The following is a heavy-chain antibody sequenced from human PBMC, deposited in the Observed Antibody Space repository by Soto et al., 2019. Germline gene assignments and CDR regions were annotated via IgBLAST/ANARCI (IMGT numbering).Heavy chain of an antibody. D-gene: IGHD3-10*01. Sequence: PGGSLRLSCAASGFTFSNYGMNWVRQAPGKGLEWVSALSARGDNTYYADSVKGRFTISRDNSKNTLYLQMNSLRAEDTAIYYCAKEGGSRRTFDYWGQGILVTVSS. CDR2: LSARGDNT. CDR3: AKEGGSRRTFDY. V-gene: IGHV3-23*01. J-gene: IGHJ4*02. CDR1: GFTFSNYG.